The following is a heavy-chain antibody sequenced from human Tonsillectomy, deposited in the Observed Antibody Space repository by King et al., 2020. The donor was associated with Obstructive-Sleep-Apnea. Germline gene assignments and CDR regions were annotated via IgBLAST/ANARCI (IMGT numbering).Heavy chain of an antibody. D-gene: IGHD3-16*01. CDR2: INPGNGDT. V-gene: IGHV1-3*01. Sequence: VQLVQSGAEVKKPGASVNISCKASGYTFTGYGIHWVRQAPGQSLEWMGWINPGNGDTTYSRKFQGRLTITKDTSATTAYMDLRSLRFDDSAFYYCARGGATWPFDYWGQATLVTVSS. J-gene: IGHJ4*03. CDR3: ARGGATWPFDY. CDR1: GYTFTGYG.